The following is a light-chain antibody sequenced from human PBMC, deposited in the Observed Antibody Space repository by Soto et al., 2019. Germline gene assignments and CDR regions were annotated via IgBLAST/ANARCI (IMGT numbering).Light chain of an antibody. Sequence: QSVLTQPPSASVTPGQRGTISCSGSSSNIGSNTVNWYQQLPGTAPKLLIYSNNQRPSGVPDRFSGSKSGTSDSLAISGLQSEDEDDYYCAAWDDSLNGPVVFGGGTKLTVL. CDR1: SSNIGSNT. J-gene: IGLJ2*01. CDR3: AAWDDSLNGPVV. V-gene: IGLV1-44*01. CDR2: SNN.